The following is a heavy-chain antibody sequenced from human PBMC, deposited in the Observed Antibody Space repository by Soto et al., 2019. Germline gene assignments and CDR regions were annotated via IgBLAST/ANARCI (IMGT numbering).Heavy chain of an antibody. CDR1: GYTFTSYD. J-gene: IGHJ4*02. Sequence: QVQLVQSGAEVKKPGASVKVSCKASGYTFTSYDINWVRQATGQGLEWMGWMNPNSGNTGYAQKCQGXVXXXRXXSISTAYMELSSLRSEDTAVYYCAREHSSSWRFDYWGQGTLVTVSS. D-gene: IGHD6-13*01. CDR3: AREHSSSWRFDY. V-gene: IGHV1-8*01. CDR2: MNPNSGNT.